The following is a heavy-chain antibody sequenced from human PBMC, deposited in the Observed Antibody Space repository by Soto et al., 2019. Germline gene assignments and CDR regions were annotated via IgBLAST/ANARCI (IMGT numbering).Heavy chain of an antibody. D-gene: IGHD3-9*01. CDR1: GFSLTTAGVG. CDR2: IYWDDDK. CDR3: APSLGLVQRDFSPYFDY. J-gene: IGHJ4*02. Sequence: QITLKESGPTLVKPTQTLTLTCTFSGFSLTTAGVGVGWIRQTPGKALEWLALIYWDDDKRYRPSLESRLTITKDTSKNQVGLTMTIMDPVETATYYFAPSLGLVQRDFSPYFDYWGQGALVTVSS. V-gene: IGHV2-5*02.